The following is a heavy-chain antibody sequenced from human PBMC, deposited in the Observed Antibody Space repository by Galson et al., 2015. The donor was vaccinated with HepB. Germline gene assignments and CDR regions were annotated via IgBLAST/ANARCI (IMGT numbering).Heavy chain of an antibody. CDR2: IKQDGSEK. V-gene: IGHV3-7*01. D-gene: IGHD1-26*01. CDR3: ARDVDPWDSGSYYWFDP. Sequence: SLRLSCAASGFTFSSYWMSWVRQAPGKGLEWVANIKQDGSEKYYVDSVKGRFTISRDNAKNSLYLQMNSLRAEDTAVYYCARDVDPWDSGSYYWFDPWGQGTLVTVSS. J-gene: IGHJ5*02. CDR1: GFTFSSYW.